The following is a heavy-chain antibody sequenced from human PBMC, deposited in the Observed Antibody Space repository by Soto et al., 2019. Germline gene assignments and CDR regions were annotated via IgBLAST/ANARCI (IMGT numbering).Heavy chain of an antibody. D-gene: IGHD2-15*01. Sequence: GGSLRLSCAASGFTFRSYSMNWVRQAPGKGLEWVSYISSSNRTINYADSVKGRFIISRDDAKNSLYLQMHSLRDEDTAVYYCAREGWPLLQTGMDVWGQGTTVTVSS. CDR1: GFTFRSYS. CDR3: AREGWPLLQTGMDV. CDR2: ISSSNRTI. J-gene: IGHJ6*02. V-gene: IGHV3-48*02.